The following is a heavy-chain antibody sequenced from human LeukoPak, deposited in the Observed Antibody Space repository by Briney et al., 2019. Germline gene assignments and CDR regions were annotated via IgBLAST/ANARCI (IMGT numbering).Heavy chain of an antibody. CDR2: IKQDGSEK. CDR1: GFTFSGYW. J-gene: IGHJ4*02. V-gene: IGHV3-7*02. D-gene: IGHD6-13*01. CDR3: ARVARLHSSSWYSTDY. Sequence: GGSLRLSCAASGFTFSGYWMNWVRQAPGKGLEWVANIKQDGSEKYYVHSVKGRFTISRDNAKNTLYLQMNSLRAEDTAVYYCARVARLHSSSWYSTDYWGQGTLVTVSS.